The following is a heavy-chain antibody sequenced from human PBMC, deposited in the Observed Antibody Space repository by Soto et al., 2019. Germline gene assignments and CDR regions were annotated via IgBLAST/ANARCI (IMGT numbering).Heavy chain of an antibody. Sequence: GESLKISCKGSGYSFTSYWIGWVRQMPGKGLEWMGIIYPGDSDTRYSPSFQGQVTISADKSISTAYLQWSSLKASDTAMYYCATKVAVAGTYYGMDVWGQGTTVTVSS. J-gene: IGHJ6*02. D-gene: IGHD6-19*01. CDR1: GYSFTSYW. CDR3: ATKVAVAGTYYGMDV. V-gene: IGHV5-51*01. CDR2: IYPGDSDT.